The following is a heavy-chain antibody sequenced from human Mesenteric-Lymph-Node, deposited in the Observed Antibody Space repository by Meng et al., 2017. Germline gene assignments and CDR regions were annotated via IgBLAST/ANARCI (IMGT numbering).Heavy chain of an antibody. Sequence: QGPLPEPAAVLVKPSGTLSLTCTVSGGSVSGGGYYCTWTRQHPGKGLEWFGHIDYSGSTFYNPSLKRRVIISIDTSKNQFSLNLRSVTAADTAVYYCARVSSGWDYFDYWGQGTLVTVSS. V-gene: IGHV4-31*03. D-gene: IGHD6-19*01. CDR2: IDYSGST. J-gene: IGHJ4*02. CDR3: ARVSSGWDYFDY. CDR1: GGSVSGGGYY.